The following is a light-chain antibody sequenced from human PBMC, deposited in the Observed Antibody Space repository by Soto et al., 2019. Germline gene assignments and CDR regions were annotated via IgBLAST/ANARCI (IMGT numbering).Light chain of an antibody. CDR2: AAS. J-gene: IGKJ4*01. V-gene: IGKV1-9*01. Sequence: QLTQSPSSLSASVGDRVTITCRASQGIASYLAWYQQKPGQAPNLLIYAASTLQSGVPSRFSGSGSGTDFTLTISSLLPEDFATYYCQKLNSYPLTFGGGTKVEI. CDR3: QKLNSYPLT. CDR1: QGIASY.